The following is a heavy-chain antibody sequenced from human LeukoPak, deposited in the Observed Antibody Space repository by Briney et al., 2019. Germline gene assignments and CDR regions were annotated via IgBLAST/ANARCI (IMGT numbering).Heavy chain of an antibody. CDR3: AKPHAIGYEGATWASDS. J-gene: IGHJ4*02. Sequence: ASVKVPCKASGYTFTGYYMHWVRQAPGQGLEWMGWINPNSGDTNYAQNFQGRVTMTRDTSISTAYMELSRLRSDDTAVYYCAKPHAIGYEGATWASDSWGQGTLVTVSS. CDR2: INPNSGDT. V-gene: IGHV1-2*02. CDR1: GYTFTGYY. D-gene: IGHD1-26*01.